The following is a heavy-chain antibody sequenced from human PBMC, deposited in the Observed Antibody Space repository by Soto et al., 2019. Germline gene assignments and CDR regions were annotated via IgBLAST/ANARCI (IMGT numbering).Heavy chain of an antibody. CDR2: INPNSGGT. J-gene: IGHJ1*01. D-gene: IGHD6-6*01. CDR1: GYTFTGYY. CDR3: ARSDSSSSGAGKYFQH. V-gene: IGHV1-2*04. Sequence: QVPLVQSGAEVKKPGASVKVSCKASGYTFTGYYMHWVRQAPGQGLEWMGWINPNSGGTNYAQKFQGWVTMTRDTSISTAYMELSRLRSDDTAVYYCARSDSSSSGAGKYFQHWGQGTLVTVSS.